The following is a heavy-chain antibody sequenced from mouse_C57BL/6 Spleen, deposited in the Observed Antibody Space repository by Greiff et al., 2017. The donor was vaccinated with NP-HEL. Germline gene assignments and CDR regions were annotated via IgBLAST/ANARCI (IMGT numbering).Heavy chain of an antibody. V-gene: IGHV5-6*01. CDR1: GFTFSSYG. CDR2: ISSGGSYT. J-gene: IGHJ2*01. D-gene: IGHD2-5*01. CDR3: ASSNLYYFDY. Sequence: EVKLMESGGDLVKPGGSLKLSCAASGFTFSSYGMSWVRQTPDKRLEWVATISSGGSYTYYPDSVKGRFTISRDNAKNTLYLQMSSLKSEDTAMYYCASSNLYYFDYWGQGTTLTVSS.